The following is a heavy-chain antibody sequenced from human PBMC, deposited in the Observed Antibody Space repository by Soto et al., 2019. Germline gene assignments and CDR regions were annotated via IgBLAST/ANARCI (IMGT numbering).Heavy chain of an antibody. D-gene: IGHD5-12*01. CDR1: GFTFSSNA. J-gene: IGHJ4*02. CDR2: ISGGGGST. V-gene: IGHV3-23*01. CDR3: ATQRWLQLQSNY. Sequence: EVQLLESGGGLVQPGGSLRLSCAASGFTFSSNAMSWVRQAPGKGLEWVSVISGGGGSTFYADSVKGRFTISRDNSKNTLFLQMNSLRAEDTAVYYCATQRWLQLQSNYWGQGTLVSVSS.